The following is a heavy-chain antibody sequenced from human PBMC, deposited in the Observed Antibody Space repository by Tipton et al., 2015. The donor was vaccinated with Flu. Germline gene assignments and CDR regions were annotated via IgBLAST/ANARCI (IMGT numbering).Heavy chain of an antibody. V-gene: IGHV4-4*02. CDR3: ARADNSGYYGWPYYFDY. Sequence: GLVKPSGTLSLTCAVSGGSISSGNWWGWVRQPPEKGLEWIGEIYHSGTPNYNPSLKTRVTISLAKSKNRFSLRLSSVTAADTAVYYCARADNSGYYGWPYYFDYWGQGTLVTVSS. CDR1: GGSISSGNW. D-gene: IGHD3-22*01. J-gene: IGHJ4*02. CDR2: IYHSGTP.